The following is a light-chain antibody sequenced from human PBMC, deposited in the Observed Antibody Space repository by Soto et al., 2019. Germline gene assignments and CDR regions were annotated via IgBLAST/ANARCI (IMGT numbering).Light chain of an antibody. Sequence: DIVMTQTPLSSPFTLGQPASIYCRSSQSLFDRDGDTYLSWLQQRPGQPPRILIYKTSSRFSGVTDRFSGSGAWTDFTLNISRVEVEDVGVYYCMQAMQFPHNFGQGTNLQI. V-gene: IGKV2-24*01. CDR1: QSLFDRDGDTY. CDR3: MQAMQFPHN. J-gene: IGKJ2*01. CDR2: KTS.